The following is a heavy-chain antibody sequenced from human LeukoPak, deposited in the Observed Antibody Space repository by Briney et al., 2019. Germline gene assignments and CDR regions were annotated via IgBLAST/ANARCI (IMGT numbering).Heavy chain of an antibody. Sequence: GGSLRLSCAASGFTFSKFDMHWVRQAPGKGLEWVSYISSSSSTIYYADSVKGRFTISRDNAKNSLYLQMNSLRAEDTAVYYCARMLAAPDPYYMDVWGKGTTVTVSS. CDR2: ISSSSSTI. V-gene: IGHV3-48*04. D-gene: IGHD6-6*01. CDR3: ARMLAAPDPYYMDV. J-gene: IGHJ6*03. CDR1: GFTFSKFD.